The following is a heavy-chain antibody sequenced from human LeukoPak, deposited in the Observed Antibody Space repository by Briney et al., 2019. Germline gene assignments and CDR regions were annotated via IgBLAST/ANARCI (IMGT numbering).Heavy chain of an antibody. CDR3: ARARVLRYFDWLLVLDAFDI. Sequence: SETLSLTCTVSGYSISNGYYWGWIRQPPGKGLQWIGTIYHSGSTFYNPSLKSRVTISVDTSKNQFSLRLTSVIAADTAVYYCARARVLRYFDWLLVLDAFDIWGQGTMVTVSS. CDR2: IYHSGST. J-gene: IGHJ3*02. V-gene: IGHV4-38-2*02. D-gene: IGHD3-9*01. CDR1: GYSISNGYY.